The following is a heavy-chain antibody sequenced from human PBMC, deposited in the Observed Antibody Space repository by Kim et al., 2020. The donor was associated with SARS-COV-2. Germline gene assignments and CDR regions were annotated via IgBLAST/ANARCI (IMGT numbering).Heavy chain of an antibody. D-gene: IGHD1-26*01. CDR2: IWYDGSNK. CDR1: GFTFSSYG. Sequence: GGSLRLSCAASGFTFSSYGMHWVRQAPGKGLEWVAVIWYDGSNKYYADSVKGRFTISRDNSKNTLYLQMNSLRAEDTAVYYCARDSWPYSGSSYGLLHWGQGTLVTVSS. J-gene: IGHJ4*02. CDR3: ARDSWPYSGSSYGLLH. V-gene: IGHV3-33*01.